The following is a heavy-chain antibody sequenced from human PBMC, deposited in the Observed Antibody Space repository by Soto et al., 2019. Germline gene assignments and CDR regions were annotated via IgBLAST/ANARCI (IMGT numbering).Heavy chain of an antibody. CDR2: ISYDGSNK. CDR1: GFTFSSYG. D-gene: IGHD3-22*01. CDR3: AKEGLNLYDSSGYYYGYFDY. V-gene: IGHV3-30*18. Sequence: GGSLRLSCAASGFTFSSYGMHWVRQAPGKGLEWVAVISYDGSNKYYADSVKGRFTISRDNSKNTLYLQMNSLRAEDTAVYYCAKEGLNLYDSSGYYYGYFDYWGQGTLVTVSS. J-gene: IGHJ4*02.